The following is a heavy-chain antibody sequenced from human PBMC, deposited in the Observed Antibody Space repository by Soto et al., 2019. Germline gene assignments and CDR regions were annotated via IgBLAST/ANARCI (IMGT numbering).Heavy chain of an antibody. D-gene: IGHD5-12*01. V-gene: IGHV2-5*02. CDR2: IYWDEDK. J-gene: IGHJ4*02. CDR1: GFSLSTRGVA. Sequence: QITLKESGPTLVKPTQTLTLTCTFSGFSLSTRGVAVGWFRPPPGKALEWLALIYWDEDKWYSPSLKGRLTLTDDTPKNQVVLTMTNMDPVDTATYYCAHRPRGYAYYFDYWGQGTLVTVSS. CDR3: AHRPRGYAYYFDY.